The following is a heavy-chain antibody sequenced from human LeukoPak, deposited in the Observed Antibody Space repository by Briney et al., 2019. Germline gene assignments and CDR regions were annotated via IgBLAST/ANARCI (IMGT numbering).Heavy chain of an antibody. J-gene: IGHJ6*02. V-gene: IGHV1-69*04. CDR3: ARDSGMDV. Sequence: GASVKVSCKASGGTFSSYAISWVRQAPGQGLEWMGRIIPILGIANYAQKFQGRVTITADKFTSTAYMELSSLRSEDTAVYYCARDSGMDVWGQGTTVTVSS. CDR1: GGTFSSYA. D-gene: IGHD3-10*01. CDR2: IIPILGIA.